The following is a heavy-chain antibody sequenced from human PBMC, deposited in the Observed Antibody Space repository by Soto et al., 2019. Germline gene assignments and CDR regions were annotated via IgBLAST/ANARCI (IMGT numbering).Heavy chain of an antibody. CDR3: ERGGGFDSFDY. CDR1: GASITYGAYS. Sequence: SETLSLTCTVSGASITYGAYSWSWIRQTPGKGLEWIGYINHLETTFYNPSFESRLTLSIDRTKNQFSLNLKSMSAADRAVYFCERGGGFDSFDYWGQGILVTVSS. J-gene: IGHJ4*02. CDR2: INHLETT. D-gene: IGHD3-10*01. V-gene: IGHV4-30-2*01.